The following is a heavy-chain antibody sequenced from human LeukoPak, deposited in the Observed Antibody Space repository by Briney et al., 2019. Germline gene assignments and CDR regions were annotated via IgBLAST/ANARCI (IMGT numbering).Heavy chain of an antibody. J-gene: IGHJ4*02. CDR3: ARRCSSTSCHFDY. CDR1: GYTFTGYY. CDR2: INPNSGGT. V-gene: IGHV1-2*02. D-gene: IGHD2-2*01. Sequence: ASVKVSCKASGYTFTGYYMHWVRQAPGQGLEWMGWINPNSGGTNYAQEFQGRVTMTRDTSISTAYMELSRLRSDDTAVYYCARRCSSTSCHFDYWGQGTLVTVSS.